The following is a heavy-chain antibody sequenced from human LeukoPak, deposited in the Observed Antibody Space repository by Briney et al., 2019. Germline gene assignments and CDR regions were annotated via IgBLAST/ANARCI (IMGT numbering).Heavy chain of an antibody. J-gene: IGHJ6*03. Sequence: PGGSLRLPCAASGFTFSSYAMHWVRQAPGKGLEWVAVISYDGSDKYYADPVKGRFTISRDNSKNKVYLQMNSLRVEDRAVYYCAKEGSSRYSDWGYYMDVWGKGTTVTVSS. CDR1: GFTFSSYA. CDR3: AKEGSSRYSDWGYYMDV. CDR2: ISYDGSDK. D-gene: IGHD3-9*01. V-gene: IGHV3-30*04.